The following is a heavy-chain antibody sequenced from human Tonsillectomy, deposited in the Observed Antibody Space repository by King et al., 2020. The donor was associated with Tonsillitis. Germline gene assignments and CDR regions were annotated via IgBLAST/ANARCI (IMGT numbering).Heavy chain of an antibody. CDR2: INHSGST. D-gene: IGHD3-10*01. J-gene: IGHJ6*03. V-gene: IGHV4-34*01. CDR1: GGSFSGYY. CDR3: TRGVTMVRGVRPYMDV. Sequence: VQLQQWGAGLLKPSETLSLTCAVYGGSFSGYYWSWIRQPPGKGLEWIGEINHSGSTNYNPSLKSRVTIPVDTSKNQFSLKLSSVTAADTAVYYCTRGVTMVRGVRPYMDVWGNGTTVTVSS.